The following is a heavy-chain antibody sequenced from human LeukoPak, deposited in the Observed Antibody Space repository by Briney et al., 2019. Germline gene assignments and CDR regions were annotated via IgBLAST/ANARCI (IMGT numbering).Heavy chain of an antibody. CDR3: ARGLGGSYAEVDY. CDR1: GYTFTSYG. D-gene: IGHD1-26*01. Sequence: ASVKVSCKASGYTFTSYGISWVRQAPGQGLEWMGWISAYNSNTNYAQKFQGRVTMTRDTSTSTVYMELSSLRSEDTAVYYCARGLGGSYAEVDYWGQGTLVTVSS. CDR2: ISAYNSNT. V-gene: IGHV1-18*01. J-gene: IGHJ4*02.